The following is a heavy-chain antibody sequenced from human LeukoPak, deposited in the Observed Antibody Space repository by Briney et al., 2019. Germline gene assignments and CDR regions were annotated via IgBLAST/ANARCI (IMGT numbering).Heavy chain of an antibody. J-gene: IGHJ4*02. D-gene: IGHD3-16*02. CDR3: ASLFGRIID. Sequence: GGSLRLSCAASGFPFSSDAMIWVRQAPGKGRKCVSSISGSGGTTYYADSVKGRFTISRDNSENTLYLQMNTLRAEDTAVYYCASLFGRIIDWGQGTLVTVSS. CDR2: ISGSGGTT. V-gene: IGHV3-23*01. CDR1: GFPFSSDA.